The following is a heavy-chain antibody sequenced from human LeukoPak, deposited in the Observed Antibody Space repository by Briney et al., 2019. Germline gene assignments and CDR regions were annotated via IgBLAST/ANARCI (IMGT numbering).Heavy chain of an antibody. CDR2: INPNSGGT. Sequence: ASVKVSCKASGYTFTSYDINWVRQAPGQGLEWMGWINPNSGGTNYAQKFQGRVTMTRDTSISTAYMELSRLRSDDTAVYYCATQYCSGGSCYFWSDYWGQGTLVTVSS. CDR3: ATQYCSGGSCYFWSDY. D-gene: IGHD2-15*01. CDR1: GYTFTSYD. J-gene: IGHJ4*02. V-gene: IGHV1-2*02.